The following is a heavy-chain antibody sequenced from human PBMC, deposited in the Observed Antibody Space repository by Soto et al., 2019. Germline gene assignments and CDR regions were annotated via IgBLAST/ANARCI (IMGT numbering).Heavy chain of an antibody. CDR2: ISYDGSNT. Sequence: QVQLVESGGGVVQPGRSLRLSCVASGFTFSSYGMHWVRQAPGKGLVWVAIISYDGSNTYYSDSVKGRFTISRDNSKNTLDLQMNSLRAEDTSVYYCAKEGGLSGSYYISSSYYFDYWGQGTLVTVSS. J-gene: IGHJ4*02. D-gene: IGHD1-26*01. V-gene: IGHV3-30*18. CDR1: GFTFSSYG. CDR3: AKEGGLSGSYYISSSYYFDY.